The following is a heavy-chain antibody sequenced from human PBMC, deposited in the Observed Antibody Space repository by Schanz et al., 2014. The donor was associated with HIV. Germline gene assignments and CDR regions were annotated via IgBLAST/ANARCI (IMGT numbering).Heavy chain of an antibody. Sequence: QVQLVESGGGVVQPGRSLRLSCAVSGFTFSSYAMHWVRQAPGKGLEWVAVIWYDGSNKYYGDSVKGRFTISRDNSKNTLYLQMNSLRAEDTAVYYCARDESYGGSGSYYNGYGMDVWGQGTTVTVSS. CDR3: ARDESYGGSGSYYNGYGMDV. D-gene: IGHD3-10*01. J-gene: IGHJ6*02. CDR1: GFTFSSYA. V-gene: IGHV3-33*08. CDR2: IWYDGSNK.